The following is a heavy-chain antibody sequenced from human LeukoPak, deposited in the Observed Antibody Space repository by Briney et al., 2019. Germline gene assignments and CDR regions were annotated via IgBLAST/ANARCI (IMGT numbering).Heavy chain of an antibody. J-gene: IGHJ4*02. V-gene: IGHV4-59*08. CDR3: ARQASCSSTNCYPFDY. Sequence: SETLSLTCTVSGGSISSDYWSWIRQPPGKGLEWIGWISYSGSTNYNPSLRTRVTISVDTSKNQFSLKLSSVTAADTAVYYCARQASCSSTNCYPFDYWGQGTLVTVSS. CDR1: GGSISSDY. D-gene: IGHD2-2*01. CDR2: ISYSGST.